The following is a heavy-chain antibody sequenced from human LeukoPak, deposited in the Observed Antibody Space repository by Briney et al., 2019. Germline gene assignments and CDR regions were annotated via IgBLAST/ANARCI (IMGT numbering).Heavy chain of an antibody. CDR1: GFTFSSYG. D-gene: IGHD6-19*01. Sequence: GRSLRLSCAASGFTFSSYGMHWVRQAPGKGLEWVSSITSGSSYIYYADSLKGRFTISRDNANNSLCLQMNSLRAEDTAVYYCARGDKSSGWYFFDYWGQGALVTVSS. J-gene: IGHJ4*02. CDR2: ITSGSSYI. V-gene: IGHV3-21*01. CDR3: ARGDKSSGWYFFDY.